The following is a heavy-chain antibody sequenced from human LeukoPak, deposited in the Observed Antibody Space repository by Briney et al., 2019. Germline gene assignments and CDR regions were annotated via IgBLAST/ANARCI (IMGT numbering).Heavy chain of an antibody. V-gene: IGHV1-69*13. Sequence: SVKVSCKASGGTFSSYAISWVRQAPGQGLEWMGGIIPIFGTANYAQKFQGRVTITADESTSTAYMELSSLRPEDTAVYYCARGNYDFWSGYSSTWFDPWGQGTLVTVSS. CDR2: IIPIFGTA. CDR1: GGTFSSYA. D-gene: IGHD3-3*01. CDR3: ARGNYDFWSGYSSTWFDP. J-gene: IGHJ5*02.